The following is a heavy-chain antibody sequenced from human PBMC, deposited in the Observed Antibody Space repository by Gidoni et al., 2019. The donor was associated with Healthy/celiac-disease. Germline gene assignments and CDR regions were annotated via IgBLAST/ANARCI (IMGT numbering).Heavy chain of an antibody. D-gene: IGHD2-2*01. CDR3: ARDRIPAAMPNYYYGMDV. J-gene: IGHJ6*02. CDR2: INWNGGST. CDR1: GFTSADYA. V-gene: IGHV3-20*04. Sequence: EVQLVESGVGVVRPGGSLRLSCVASGFTSADYALSWVRQAPGKGLEWVSGINWNGGSTGYADSVKGRFTISRDNAKNSLYLQMNSLRAEDTALYYCARDRIPAAMPNYYYGMDVWGQGTTVTVSS.